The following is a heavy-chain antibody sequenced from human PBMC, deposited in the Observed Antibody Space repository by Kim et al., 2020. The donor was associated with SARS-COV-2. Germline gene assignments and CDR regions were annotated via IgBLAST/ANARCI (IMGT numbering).Heavy chain of an antibody. J-gene: IGHJ4*02. CDR3: ARGNGYNYLSYFDY. D-gene: IGHD5-12*01. V-gene: IGHV3-23*01. Sequence: ADSVKGRFTISRDNSKNTLYLQMNSLRAEDTAVYYCARGNGYNYLSYFDYWGQGTLVTVSS.